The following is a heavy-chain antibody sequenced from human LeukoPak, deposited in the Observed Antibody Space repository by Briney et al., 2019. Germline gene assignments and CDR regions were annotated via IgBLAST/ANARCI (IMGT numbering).Heavy chain of an antibody. CDR1: GFTFSSFG. D-gene: IGHD2-8*02. CDR3: ARDLTERKYYIAF. J-gene: IGHJ4*02. CDR2: IGYSGSDI. V-gene: IGHV3-30*02. Sequence: GGSLRLSCAASGFTFSSFGMHWVRQAPGEGLEWVAYIGYSGSDIYYADSVKGRFTISRDNSKNTVHLQLSSLRAADTALYSCARDLTERKYYIAFWGQGTLVPVSS.